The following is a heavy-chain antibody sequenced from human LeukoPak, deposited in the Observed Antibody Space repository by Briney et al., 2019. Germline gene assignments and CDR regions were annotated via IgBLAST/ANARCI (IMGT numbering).Heavy chain of an antibody. CDR3: ARGRLYGPDY. D-gene: IGHD4-17*01. Sequence: GGSLRLSCAASGFTFSDYYMNWIRQAPGKGLEWVSYISSSSSPIYYGASVKGRFTISRDNAKNSLYLQMNSLRAEDTAVYYCARGRLYGPDYWGQGTLVTVSS. V-gene: IGHV3-11*04. CDR1: GFTFSDYY. CDR2: ISSSSSPI. J-gene: IGHJ4*02.